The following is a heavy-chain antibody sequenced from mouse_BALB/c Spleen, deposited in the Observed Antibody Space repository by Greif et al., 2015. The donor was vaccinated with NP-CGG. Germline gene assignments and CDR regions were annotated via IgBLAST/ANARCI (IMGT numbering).Heavy chain of an antibody. D-gene: IGHD2-14*01. CDR1: GYTFSSYW. Sequence: QVQLQQSGAELMKPGASVKISCKATGYTFSSYWIEWVKQRPGHGLEWIGEILPGSGSTNYNEKFKSKATFTADTSSNTAYMQLSSLTSEDSAVYYCARGGDRFFAYWGQGTLVTVSA. V-gene: IGHV1-9*01. CDR2: ILPGSGST. CDR3: ARGGDRFFAY. J-gene: IGHJ3*01.